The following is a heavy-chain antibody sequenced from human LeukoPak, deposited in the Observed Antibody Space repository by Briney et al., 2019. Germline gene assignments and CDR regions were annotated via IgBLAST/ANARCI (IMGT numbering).Heavy chain of an antibody. J-gene: IGHJ4*02. CDR3: ATGYSSAWYYFDY. CDR2: IYHSGNT. CDR1: GDSISTYY. V-gene: IGHV4-59*01. D-gene: IGHD2-15*01. Sequence: LETLSLTCSVSGDSISTYYWSWIRQSPGKGLEWIGYIYHSGNTNYNPSLKSRVTISADTSNNQFSLRLSSVTAADTAVYYCATGYSSAWYYFDYWGQGTLVTVSS.